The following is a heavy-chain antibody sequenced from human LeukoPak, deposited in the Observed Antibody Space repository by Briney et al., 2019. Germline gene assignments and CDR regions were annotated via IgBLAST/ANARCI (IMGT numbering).Heavy chain of an antibody. CDR2: INHSGST. Sequence: SETLSLTCAVYGGSFSGYYWSWIRQPPGKGLEWIGEINHSGSTNYNPSLKSRVTISVDTSKNQFSLKLSSVTAADTAVYYCASTTMGTCYFDSWGQGTLVTVSS. CDR1: GGSFSGYY. CDR3: ASTTMGTCYFDS. J-gene: IGHJ4*02. D-gene: IGHD5-18*01. V-gene: IGHV4-34*01.